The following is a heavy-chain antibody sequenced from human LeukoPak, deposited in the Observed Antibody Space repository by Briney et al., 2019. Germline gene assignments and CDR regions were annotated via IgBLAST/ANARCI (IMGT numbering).Heavy chain of an antibody. CDR3: AKGGYYYGSGSYLMGWWAFDI. D-gene: IGHD3-10*01. CDR2: ISGSGGNT. CDR1: GFTFSSYA. V-gene: IGHV3-23*01. Sequence: GGSLRLSCAASGFTFSSYAMSWVRQAPGKGLEWVSAISGSGGNTYYADSVKGRFTISRDNSKNTLYLQMHSLRAEDTAVYYCAKGGYYYGSGSYLMGWWAFDIWGQGTMVTVSS. J-gene: IGHJ3*02.